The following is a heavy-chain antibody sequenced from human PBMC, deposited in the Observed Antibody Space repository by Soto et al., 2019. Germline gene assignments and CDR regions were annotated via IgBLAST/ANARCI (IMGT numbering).Heavy chain of an antibody. CDR2: IYHSGRT. D-gene: IGHD2-21*02. V-gene: IGHV4-39*01. Sequence: RQPEGKGVEWIGSIYHSGRTYYNPSLKSRVSISIDTSKNQFSLKLSSVTAADTALYYCARQRTTVVTQAYFDYWGQGALVTVSA. CDR3: ARQRTTVVTQAYFDY. J-gene: IGHJ4*02.